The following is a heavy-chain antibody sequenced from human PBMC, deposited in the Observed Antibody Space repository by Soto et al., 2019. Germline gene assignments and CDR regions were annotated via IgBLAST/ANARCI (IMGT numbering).Heavy chain of an antibody. D-gene: IGHD2-2*01. CDR2: IYSGGST. CDR1: GFTVSSNY. Sequence: GGSLRLSCAASGFTVSSNYMSWVRQAPGKGLEWVSVIYSGGSTYYADSVKGRFTISRDNSKNTLYLQMNSLRAEDTAVYYCARNNQHSSSGLDYCGQGTLGTVSS. CDR3: ARNNQHSSSGLDY. V-gene: IGHV3-53*01. J-gene: IGHJ4*02.